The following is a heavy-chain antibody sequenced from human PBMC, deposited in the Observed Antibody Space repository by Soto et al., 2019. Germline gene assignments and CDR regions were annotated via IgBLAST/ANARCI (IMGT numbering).Heavy chain of an antibody. V-gene: IGHV3-30*03. CDR3: ATLGYSYGNDY. Sequence: QVQLVESGGGVVQPGRSLRLSCAASGFTFSSYGMHWVRQAPGKGLEWVAVISYDGSNKYYADSVKGRFTISRDNSKNTLHLQMNSLRAEDTAVYYCATLGYSYGNDYWGQGTLVTVSS. D-gene: IGHD5-18*01. J-gene: IGHJ4*02. CDR2: ISYDGSNK. CDR1: GFTFSSYG.